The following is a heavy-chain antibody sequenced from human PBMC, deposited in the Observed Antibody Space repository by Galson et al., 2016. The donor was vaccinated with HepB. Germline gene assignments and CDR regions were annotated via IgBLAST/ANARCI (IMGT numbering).Heavy chain of an antibody. CDR3: VHRLTYESRASGDDAFDI. J-gene: IGHJ3*02. CDR2: IYWDDDE. V-gene: IGHV2-5*02. Sequence: PALVKPTQTLTLTCTLSGFSLTTSGVGVGWIRQPPGKALEWLALIYWDDDEHYSPSLKSRLTITKDTSENQVVLTMTNMDPVDTATYYCVHRLTYESRASGDDAFDIWGQGTLVTGSS. CDR1: GFSLTTSGVG. D-gene: IGHD3-3*01.